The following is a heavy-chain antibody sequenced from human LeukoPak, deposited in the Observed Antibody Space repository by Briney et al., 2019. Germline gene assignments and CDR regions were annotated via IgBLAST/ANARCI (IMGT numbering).Heavy chain of an antibody. J-gene: IGHJ4*02. CDR3: AKGVTATRPDYFDN. D-gene: IGHD1-20*01. CDR2: ISGSASST. V-gene: IGHV3-23*01. Sequence: GGSLRLSCAASGFTFSSYAMSWVRQATWKRLECVSTISGSASSTYNAESVRGRFTVSRDNSKNTLPLQMNSLTAEDTAVYFCAKGVTATRPDYFDNWGQGTLVSVSS. CDR1: GFTFSSYA.